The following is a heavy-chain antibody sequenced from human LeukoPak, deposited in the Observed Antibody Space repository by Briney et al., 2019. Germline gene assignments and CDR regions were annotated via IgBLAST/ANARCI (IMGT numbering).Heavy chain of an antibody. J-gene: IGHJ5*02. V-gene: IGHV4-61*02. CDR2: IYTSGSA. CDR1: GGSISSGSYY. D-gene: IGHD2-15*01. CDR3: ARGATLQYCSGGSCYWSWFDP. Sequence: SQTLSLTCTVPGGSISSGSYYWSWIRQPAGKGLEWIGRIYTSGSANYNPSLKSRVTISVDTSKNQFSLKLSSVTAADTAVYYCARGATLQYCSGGSCYWSWFDPWGQGTLVTVSS.